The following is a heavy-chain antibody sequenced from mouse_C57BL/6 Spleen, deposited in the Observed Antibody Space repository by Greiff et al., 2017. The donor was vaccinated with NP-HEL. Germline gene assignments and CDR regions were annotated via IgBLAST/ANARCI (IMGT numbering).Heavy chain of an antibody. Sequence: QVQLQQPGAELVRPGSSVKLSCKASGYTFTSYWMDWVKQRPGQGLEWIGNIYPSDSGTHYNQKFKDKATLTVDKSSSTAYMQLSSLTSEDSAVYYCARAVLRFYAMDYWGQGTSVTVSS. V-gene: IGHV1-61*01. CDR2: IYPSDSGT. D-gene: IGHD1-1*01. J-gene: IGHJ4*01. CDR1: GYTFTSYW. CDR3: ARAVLRFYAMDY.